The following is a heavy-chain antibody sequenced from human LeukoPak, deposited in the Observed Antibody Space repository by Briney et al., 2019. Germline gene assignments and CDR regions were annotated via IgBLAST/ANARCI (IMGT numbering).Heavy chain of an antibody. CDR3: ATDSGHYYYGMDV. V-gene: IGHV3-48*03. CDR1: GLFFSSYE. Sequence: GGSLRLSCEASGLFFSSYEMNWVRQAPGKGLEWVSYISGSGSIISYADSVKGRFSISRDNAKNSLFLQMNSLTVDDTAICYCATDSGHYYYGMDVWGQGTTVTVSS. D-gene: IGHD6-25*01. J-gene: IGHJ6*02. CDR2: ISGSGSII.